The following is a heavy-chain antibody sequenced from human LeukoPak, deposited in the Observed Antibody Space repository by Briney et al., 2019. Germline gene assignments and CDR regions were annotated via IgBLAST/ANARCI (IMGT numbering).Heavy chain of an antibody. Sequence: TSETLSLTCTVSGGSISSYYWYWIRQPPGKGLEWIGQIYYSGSTNYNPSLKSRVTISVDASKNQFSLKLSSVTAADTAVYYCARRRGDYGSGELNIWGQGTMVIVSS. J-gene: IGHJ3*02. CDR3: ARRRGDYGSGELNI. V-gene: IGHV4-59*08. D-gene: IGHD3-10*01. CDR1: GGSISSYY. CDR2: IYYSGST.